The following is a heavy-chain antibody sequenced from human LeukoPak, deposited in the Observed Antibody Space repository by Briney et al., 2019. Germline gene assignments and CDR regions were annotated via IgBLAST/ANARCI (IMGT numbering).Heavy chain of an antibody. CDR2: MHHSGST. CDR3: ARGVLV. V-gene: IGHV4-38-2*01. CDR1: GYSISSGYY. D-gene: IGHD3-10*01. J-gene: IGHJ4*02. Sequence: SETLSLTCSVSGYSISSGYYWGWIRQPPGKGLEWIGNMHHSGSTNYNPSLKSRVTMSVDTSKNQFSLKLNSVTAADTAVYYCARGVLVWGQGTLVTVSS.